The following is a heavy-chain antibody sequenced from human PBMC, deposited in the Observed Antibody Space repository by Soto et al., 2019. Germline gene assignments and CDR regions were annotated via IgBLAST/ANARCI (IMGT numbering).Heavy chain of an antibody. CDR1: GFTFSSYW. CDR2: IKQEGSEK. J-gene: IGHJ2*01. CDR3: ARTGNYWYVAL. V-gene: IGHV3-7*01. Sequence: EVQLVESGGGLVQPGGSLRLSCAASGFTFSSYWMSWVRQAPGKGLEWVANIKQEGSEKYYVDSVKGRFTISRDNAKNSLYLQMNSLRAEDTAVYYCARTGNYWYVALWGRGTLVTVSS.